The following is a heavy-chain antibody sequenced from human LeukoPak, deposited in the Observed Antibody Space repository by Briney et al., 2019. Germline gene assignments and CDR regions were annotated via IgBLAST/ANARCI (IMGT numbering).Heavy chain of an antibody. V-gene: IGHV3-66*01. CDR2: IYCGRST. D-gene: IGHD6-25*01. Sequence: PGGALRLSCCGSGFPLISNYMSRGRQAPGKGLEWVSFIYCGRSTYYADSVKARFTISRDNSKNTLYLQMNSLRAEDTAVYYCSRERGHLDYWGQGTLFTVSS. J-gene: IGHJ4*02. CDR3: SRERGHLDY. CDR1: GFPLISNY.